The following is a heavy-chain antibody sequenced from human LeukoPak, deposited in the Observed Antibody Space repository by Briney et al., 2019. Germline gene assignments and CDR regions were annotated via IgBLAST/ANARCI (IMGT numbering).Heavy chain of an antibody. Sequence: TGGSLGLSCAASGFTFSSYAMSWVRQAPGEGLEWVSAISGNGGSTYYADSVKGRFTISRDNSKNTLYLQMNSLRGDDTAVYFCAKPGVGPTPLLTPHDYWGQGTLVTVSS. CDR3: AKPGVGPTPLLTPHDY. J-gene: IGHJ4*02. CDR1: GFTFSSYA. D-gene: IGHD1-26*01. CDR2: ISGNGGST. V-gene: IGHV3-23*01.